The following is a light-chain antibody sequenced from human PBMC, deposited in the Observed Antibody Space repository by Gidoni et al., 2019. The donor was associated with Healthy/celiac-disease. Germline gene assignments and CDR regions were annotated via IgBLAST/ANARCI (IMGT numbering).Light chain of an antibody. Sequence: IVLTQSPGNLSLSPGERANLSCRASQSVSSSYLAWYQQKPGQAPRLLIYGASSRATGIPDRFSGSGSGTDFTLTISRLEPEDFAVYYCQQYGSSQWTFGQGTKVEIK. CDR1: QSVSSSY. V-gene: IGKV3-20*01. CDR3: QQYGSSQWT. CDR2: GAS. J-gene: IGKJ1*01.